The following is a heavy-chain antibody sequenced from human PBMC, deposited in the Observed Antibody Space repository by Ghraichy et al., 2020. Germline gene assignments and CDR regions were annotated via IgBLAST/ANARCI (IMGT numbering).Heavy chain of an antibody. V-gene: IGHV4-34*01. CDR2: INHSGST. D-gene: IGHD3-22*01. CDR3: ARVYDSSGYSPETYYYYYMDV. J-gene: IGHJ6*03. CDR1: GGSFSGYY. Sequence: SETLSLTCAVYGGSFSGYYWSWIRQPPGRGLEWIGEINHSGSTNYNPSLKSRVTISVDTSKNQFSLKLSSVTAADTAVYYCARVYDSSGYSPETYYYYYMDVWGKGTTVTVSS.